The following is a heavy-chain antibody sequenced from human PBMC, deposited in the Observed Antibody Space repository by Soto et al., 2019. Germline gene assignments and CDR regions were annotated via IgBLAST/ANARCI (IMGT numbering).Heavy chain of an antibody. CDR3: ARNYYGSGSYFGEGLDY. J-gene: IGHJ4*02. Sequence: QVQLQQWGAGLLKPSETLSLTCAVYGGSFSGYYWSWIRQPPGTGLEWIGEINHSGSTNYNPSLKSRVTISVDTSKNQFSLKLSSVTAADTAVYYCARNYYGSGSYFGEGLDYWGQGTLVTVSS. CDR2: INHSGST. V-gene: IGHV4-34*01. D-gene: IGHD3-10*01. CDR1: GGSFSGYY.